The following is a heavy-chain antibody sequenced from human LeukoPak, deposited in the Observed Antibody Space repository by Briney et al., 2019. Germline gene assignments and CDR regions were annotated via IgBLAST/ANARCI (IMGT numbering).Heavy chain of an antibody. D-gene: IGHD2-2*01. V-gene: IGHV3-21*01. J-gene: IGHJ5*02. CDR2: ISSSSSYI. Sequence: GGSLRLSCAASGFTFSSYSMNWVRQAPGKGLEWVSSISSSSSYIYYADSMKGRFTISRDNSKNTLYLQMNSLRAEDTAVYYCAKDRGSGYCSSTSCSNWFDPWGQGTLVTVSS. CDR1: GFTFSSYS. CDR3: AKDRGSGYCSSTSCSNWFDP.